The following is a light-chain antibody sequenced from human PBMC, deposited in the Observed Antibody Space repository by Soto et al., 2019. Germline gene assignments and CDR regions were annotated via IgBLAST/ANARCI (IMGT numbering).Light chain of an antibody. Sequence: EIVLTQSPATLSLSPGVRATLSCRASQSVSSYLAWYQQKPGQAPRLLIYDASNRATGIPARFSGSGSGTDFTLTISSLEPEDFAVYYCQQRSNWPLLTFGPGTKVDIK. CDR2: DAS. J-gene: IGKJ3*01. CDR3: QQRSNWPLLT. CDR1: QSVSSY. V-gene: IGKV3-11*01.